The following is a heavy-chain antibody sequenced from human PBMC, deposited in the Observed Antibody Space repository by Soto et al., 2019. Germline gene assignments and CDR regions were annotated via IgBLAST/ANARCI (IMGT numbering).Heavy chain of an antibody. D-gene: IGHD6-13*01. Sequence: EVQLLESGGGLVQPGGSLRLSCAASGFTFSSNAMSWVRQAPGMGLEWVSSISGSGGSTYYADSVKGRFTISRDNSRSTVYLQMDSLRAEDTAVYYCAKAYRSTAQVHFDYWGQGTLVTVSS. CDR3: AKAYRSTAQVHFDY. CDR1: GFTFSSNA. V-gene: IGHV3-23*01. CDR2: ISGSGGST. J-gene: IGHJ4*02.